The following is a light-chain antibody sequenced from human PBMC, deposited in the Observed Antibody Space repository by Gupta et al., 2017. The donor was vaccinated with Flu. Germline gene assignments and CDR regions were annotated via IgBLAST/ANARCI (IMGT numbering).Light chain of an antibody. CDR3: QQYNNWAPLT. CDR2: GAS. V-gene: IGKV3-15*01. J-gene: IGKJ4*01. Sequence: GTLSVSPGESATLSCRASQSIRSNLAWYQQQPGQAPRLLIYGASIRATNIPARFSGSGSGTEFTLTISSRQSEDFAIYYCQQYNNWAPLTFGGGTKVE. CDR1: QSIRSN.